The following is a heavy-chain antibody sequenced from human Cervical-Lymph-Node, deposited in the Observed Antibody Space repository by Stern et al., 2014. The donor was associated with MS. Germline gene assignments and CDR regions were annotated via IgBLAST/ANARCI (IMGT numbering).Heavy chain of an antibody. CDR2: ISYDGNHK. D-gene: IGHD2-8*01. Sequence: VQLVESGGAVVQPGRSLRLSCAASGFTFSSYGMHWVRQAPGKGVEGGTVISYDGNHKYYAASVKGRFTISRDNSKNTLHLQMNSVTPDDTAIYYCARDYEDTSMLFDHWGQGTLVTVSS. CDR3: ARDYEDTSMLFDH. CDR1: GFTFSSYG. V-gene: IGHV3-30*03. J-gene: IGHJ4*02.